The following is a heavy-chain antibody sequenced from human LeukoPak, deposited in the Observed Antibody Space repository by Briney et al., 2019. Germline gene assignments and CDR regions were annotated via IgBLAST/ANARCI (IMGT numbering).Heavy chain of an antibody. J-gene: IGHJ6*03. CDR3: ARRAPGYCITTSCPDTYYYCHYMDV. CDR2: IKQDGSET. V-gene: IGHV3-7*01. CDR1: GFAFSSSW. Sequence: PGGSLRLSCAASGFAFSSSWMSWVRQAAGKGLEWVANIKQDGSETYYAASLKGRFTVSRYNDKNSVYLQMNNLRAEDTAVYYCARRAPGYCITTSCPDTYYYCHYMDVWGKGTTVTVSS. D-gene: IGHD2-2*01.